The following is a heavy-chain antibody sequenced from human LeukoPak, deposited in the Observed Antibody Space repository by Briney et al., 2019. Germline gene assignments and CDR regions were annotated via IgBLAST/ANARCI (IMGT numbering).Heavy chain of an antibody. J-gene: IGHJ4*02. D-gene: IGHD3-22*01. CDR3: AKVHQYYYDSSGYDY. CDR2: IRYDGSNK. Sequence: GGSLRLSCAASGFTFSSYGMHWVRQAPGKGLEWVAFIRYDGSNKYYADSVKGRFTISRDNSRNTLYLQMNSLRAGDTAVYYCAKVHQYYYDSSGYDYWGQGTLVTVSS. CDR1: GFTFSSYG. V-gene: IGHV3-30*02.